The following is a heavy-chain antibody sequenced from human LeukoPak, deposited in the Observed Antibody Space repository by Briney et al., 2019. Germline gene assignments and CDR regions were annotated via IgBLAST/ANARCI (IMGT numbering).Heavy chain of an antibody. CDR2: IIPIFGTA. V-gene: IGHV1-69*05. CDR3: ARDYYDSSGHFGY. CDR1: GGTFSSYA. Sequence: SLKVSCKASGGTFSSYAISWVRQAPGQGLEWMGGIIPIFGTANYAQKFQGRVTITTDESTSTAYMELSSLRSEDTAVYYCARDYYDSSGHFGYWGQGTLVTVSS. D-gene: IGHD3-22*01. J-gene: IGHJ4*02.